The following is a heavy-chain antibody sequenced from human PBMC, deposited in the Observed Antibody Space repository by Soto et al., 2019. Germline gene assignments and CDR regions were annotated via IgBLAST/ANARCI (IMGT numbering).Heavy chain of an antibody. CDR1: GGSISSYY. D-gene: IGHD4-17*01. J-gene: IGHJ4*02. CDR3: ARRYGASFDY. V-gene: IGHV4-59*01. CDR2: IYYSGST. Sequence: SETLSLTCTVSGGSISSYYWSWIRQPPGKGLEWIGYIYYSGSTNYNPSLKSRVTISVDMSKNQFSLKLSSVTAADTAVYYCARRYGASFDYWGQGTLVTVSS.